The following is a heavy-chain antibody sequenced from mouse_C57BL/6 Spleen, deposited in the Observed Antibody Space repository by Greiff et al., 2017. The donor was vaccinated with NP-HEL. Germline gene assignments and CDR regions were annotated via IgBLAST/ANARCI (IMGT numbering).Heavy chain of an antibody. D-gene: IGHD2-2*01. Sequence: DVQLVESGGGLVKPGGSLKLSCAASGFTFSDYGMHWVRQAPEKGLEWVAYISSGSSTIYYADTVKGRFTISRDNAKNTLFLQMTSLRSEDTAMYYCARPSTEGYDGNYAMDYWGQGTSVTVSS. CDR3: ARPSTEGYDGNYAMDY. CDR1: GFTFSDYG. V-gene: IGHV5-17*01. J-gene: IGHJ4*01. CDR2: ISSGSSTI.